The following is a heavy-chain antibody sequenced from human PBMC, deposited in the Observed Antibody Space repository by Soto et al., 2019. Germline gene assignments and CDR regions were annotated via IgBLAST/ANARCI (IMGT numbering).Heavy chain of an antibody. CDR2: IYYSGST. CDR1: GGSISSGGYY. J-gene: IGHJ2*01. V-gene: IGHV4-31*03. Sequence: QVQLQESGPGLVKPSQTLSLTCTVSGGSISSGGYYWSWIRQHPGKGLEWIGYIYYSGSTYYNPSLKSRVTISVDTSKNQFSLKLRSVTAADTAVYYCVTMVRGVIMGDWYFDLWGRGTLVTVSS. CDR3: VTMVRGVIMGDWYFDL. D-gene: IGHD3-10*01.